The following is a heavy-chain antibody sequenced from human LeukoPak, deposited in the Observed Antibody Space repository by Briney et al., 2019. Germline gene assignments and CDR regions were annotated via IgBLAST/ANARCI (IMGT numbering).Heavy chain of an antibody. Sequence: ASVKVFCKASGYTFTGHYMHWVRQAPGQGLEWMGWINPNSGGTNYAQKFQGRVTMTRDTSISTAYMELSRLRSDDTAVYYCARVPHPITMVRGVIIWFDPWGQGTLVTVSS. CDR2: INPNSGGT. V-gene: IGHV1-2*02. D-gene: IGHD3-10*01. CDR3: ARVPHPITMVRGVIIWFDP. J-gene: IGHJ5*02. CDR1: GYTFTGHY.